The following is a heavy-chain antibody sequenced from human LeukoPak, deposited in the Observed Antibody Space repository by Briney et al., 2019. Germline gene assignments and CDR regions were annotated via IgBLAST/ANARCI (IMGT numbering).Heavy chain of an antibody. V-gene: IGHV3-43*02. D-gene: IGHD3-10*01. CDR2: ISGDGGST. Sequence: GGTLRLSCAASGFTFSEYAMLWVRHAPGKGLEWVSLISGDGGSTYYADSVKGRFTISRDNSKNSLYLQMNSLRTEDTALYYCAKDWELGGSGSYYHGGQGTMVSVSS. CDR3: AKDWELGGSGSYYH. J-gene: IGHJ3*01. CDR1: GFTFSEYA.